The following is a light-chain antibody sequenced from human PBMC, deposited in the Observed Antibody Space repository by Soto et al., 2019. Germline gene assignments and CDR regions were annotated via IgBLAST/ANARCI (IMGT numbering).Light chain of an antibody. CDR1: QSVSSSY. V-gene: IGKV3-20*01. CDR3: QQYGSSPLYT. J-gene: IGKJ2*01. Sequence: EIVLTQSPGTLSLSPGEIATLSCRASQSVSSSYLAWYQQKPAQAPRLLIYGASSRATGIPDRFSGSGSGTDFTLTISRLEPEDFAVYYCQQYGSSPLYTFGQGTKLEIK. CDR2: GAS.